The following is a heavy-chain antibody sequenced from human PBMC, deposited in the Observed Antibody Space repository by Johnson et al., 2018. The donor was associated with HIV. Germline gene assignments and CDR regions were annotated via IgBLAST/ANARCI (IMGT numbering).Heavy chain of an antibody. CDR2: IKQDGSEK. J-gene: IGHJ3*02. D-gene: IGHD3-9*01. V-gene: IGHV3-7*01. Sequence: QLVESGGDVVQPGRSLRLSCAASGFSFSTYGMHWVRQAPGKGLEWVANIKQDGSEKYYVDSVKGRFTISRDNAKNSLYLQMNSLRAEDTAVYYCARVARYFDPFCAFDIWGQGTMVTVSS. CDR3: ARVARYFDPFCAFDI. CDR1: GFSFSTYG.